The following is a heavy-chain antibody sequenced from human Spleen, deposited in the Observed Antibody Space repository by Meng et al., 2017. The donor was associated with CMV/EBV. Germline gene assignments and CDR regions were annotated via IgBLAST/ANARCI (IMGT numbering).Heavy chain of an antibody. CDR2: IYYSGST. V-gene: IGHV4-59*02. Sequence: SETLSLTCTVSGGSVSSYYWTWIRQPPGKGLEWIGYIYYSGSTNHNPSLKSRVTMSVDTSKNQFSLKLSSVTAADTAVYYCARGTEYSTSSWDYWGPGTLVTVSS. CDR3: ARGTEYSTSSWDY. D-gene: IGHD6-6*01. J-gene: IGHJ4*02. CDR1: GGSVSSYY.